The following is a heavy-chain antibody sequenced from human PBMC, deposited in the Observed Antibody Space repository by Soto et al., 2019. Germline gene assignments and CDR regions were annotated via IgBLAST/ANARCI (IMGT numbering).Heavy chain of an antibody. Sequence: QVQLVESGGGVVQPGRSLGLSCAASGFTFSTYAIHWVRQAPGKGLEWVSVISYDGSNKYYADSVKGRFPISRDTSKNTLDLTMNSLRVEATAVYYCAIDGGPVAGNAYYYGMDVWGQGTTVTVSS. CDR2: ISYDGSNK. CDR1: GFTFSTYA. CDR3: AIDGGPVAGNAYYYGMDV. J-gene: IGHJ6*02. D-gene: IGHD6-19*01. V-gene: IGHV3-30-3*01.